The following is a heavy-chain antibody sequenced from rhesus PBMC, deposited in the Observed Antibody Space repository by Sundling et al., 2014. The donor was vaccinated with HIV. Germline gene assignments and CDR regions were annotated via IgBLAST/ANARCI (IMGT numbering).Heavy chain of an antibody. CDR1: GGSISSDY. V-gene: IGHV4-169*01. CDR3: ARAPLGRRFDV. CDR2: MYGGIGNTNYNPSL. J-gene: IGHJ5-1*01. Sequence: QVQLQESGPGLVKPSETLSLTCVVSGGSISSDYWSWIRQAPGKGLEWIGYMYGGIGNTNYNPSLNYNPSLKSRVTLSVDTSKNQFSLRLTSVTAADTAVYYCARAPLGRRFDVWGPGVLVTVSS.